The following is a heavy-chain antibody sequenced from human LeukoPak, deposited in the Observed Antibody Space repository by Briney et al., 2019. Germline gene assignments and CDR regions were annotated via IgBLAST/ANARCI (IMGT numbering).Heavy chain of an antibody. J-gene: IGHJ5*02. V-gene: IGHV3-7*03. CDR1: GFTFSNYW. CDR2: MKGDGSEK. D-gene: IGHD3-9*01. Sequence: GGSLRLSCAASGFTFSNYWMSWVRQAPGKGLEWVANMKGDGSEKHYVDSMKGRFTISRDNSKNTLYLQMNSLRAEDTAVYYCARVLRYFDWMFDPWGQGTLVTVSS. CDR3: ARVLRYFDWMFDP.